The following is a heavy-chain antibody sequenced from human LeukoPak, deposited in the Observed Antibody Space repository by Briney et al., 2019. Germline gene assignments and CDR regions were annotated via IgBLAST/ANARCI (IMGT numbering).Heavy chain of an antibody. V-gene: IGHV4-30-2*01. CDR3: AREAGDPRRVDY. CDR2: IYHSGST. CDR1: GGSISSGGYY. J-gene: IGHJ4*02. D-gene: IGHD7-27*01. Sequence: PSQTLSLTCTVSGGSISSGGYYWSWIRQPPGKGLEWIGYIYHSGSTYYNPSLKSRVTISVDRSKNQFSLKLSSVTAADTAVYYCAREAGDPRRVDYWGQGTLVTVSS.